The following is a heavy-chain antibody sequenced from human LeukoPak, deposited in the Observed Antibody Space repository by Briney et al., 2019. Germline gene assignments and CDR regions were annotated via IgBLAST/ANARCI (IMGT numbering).Heavy chain of an antibody. CDR2: IHSRSNTI. J-gene: IGHJ4*02. CDR1: EFSVSHNY. CDR3: ATEVHLGF. Sequence: PGGSLRLSCAASEFSVSHNYMSWVRQAPGKGLEWVSYIHSRSNTIFYADSVEGRFTISRDNVKNSLYLQMNSLRAEDTAVYYCATEVHLGFWGQGTLVTVSS. D-gene: IGHD3-10*01. V-gene: IGHV3-11*04.